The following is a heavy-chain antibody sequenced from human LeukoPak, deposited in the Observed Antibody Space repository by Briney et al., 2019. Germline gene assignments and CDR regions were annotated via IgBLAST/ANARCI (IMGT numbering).Heavy chain of an antibody. J-gene: IGHJ4*02. D-gene: IGHD3-22*01. V-gene: IGHV4-59*01. CDR1: GGSIRSYY. CDR3: ARSSESYDSSGYYSYYFDY. Sequence: SETLSLTCTVSGGSIRSYYWSWIRQPPGKGLEWIGYIYYSGSTNYNPSLKSRVTISVDTSKNQFSLKLSSATAADTAVYYCARSSESYDSSGYYSYYFDYWGQGILVTVSS. CDR2: IYYSGST.